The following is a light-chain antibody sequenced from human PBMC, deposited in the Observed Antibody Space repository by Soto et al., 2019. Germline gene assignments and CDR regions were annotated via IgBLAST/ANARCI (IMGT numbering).Light chain of an antibody. CDR3: QQRRNRPPIT. J-gene: IGKJ5*01. CDR1: QRITSTS. CDR2: GAS. V-gene: IGKV3-11*01. Sequence: EIVLTQSPATLSLSPGERVTLSCGASQRITSTSIAWYQHKPGLAPRLLVYGASNRATGIPARFSGSGSGTDFTLTISSLDPEDFAVYYCQQRRNRPPITFGQGTRLEIK.